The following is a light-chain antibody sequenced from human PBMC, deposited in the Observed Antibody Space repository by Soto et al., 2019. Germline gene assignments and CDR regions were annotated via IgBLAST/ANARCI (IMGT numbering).Light chain of an antibody. CDR3: QHYGGLRRFT. V-gene: IGKV3-20*01. CDR1: QSVTSNY. Sequence: EIVLTQSPGTLSLSPGERATLSCRASQSVTSNYLAWYQQKPGQAPRLLIYGASSSATGIPDRISRSASWKDFTLTISRLWREDCGVYYRQHYGGLRRFTFGGGTKVEMK. CDR2: GAS. J-gene: IGKJ4*01.